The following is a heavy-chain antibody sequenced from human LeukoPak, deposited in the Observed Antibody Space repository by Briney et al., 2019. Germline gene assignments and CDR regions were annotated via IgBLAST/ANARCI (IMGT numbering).Heavy chain of an antibody. V-gene: IGHV4-4*07. CDR1: GDPIISYY. D-gene: IGHD1-1*01. J-gene: IGHJ5*02. Sequence: SETLFLTCTVPGDPIISYYWSWIRQPAGKGLETIGRIYTSRSINYNPSLKSRVTMAVVTSQSQYCLKQSSVTAPGTAVCYCARDPRAWNGQMNWFDPWGQGTLVTVSS. CDR2: IYTSRSI. CDR3: ARDPRAWNGQMNWFDP.